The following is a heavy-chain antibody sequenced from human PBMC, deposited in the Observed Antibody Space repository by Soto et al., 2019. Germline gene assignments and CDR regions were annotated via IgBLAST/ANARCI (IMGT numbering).Heavy chain of an antibody. D-gene: IGHD6-13*01. J-gene: IGHJ6*02. CDR2: IYYSGST. V-gene: IGHV4-59*01. CDR3: ARQQLLRDYYYCGMDV. CDR1: GGSISSYY. Sequence: GTLSLTCTVSGGSISSYYWSWIRQPPGKGLEWIGYIYYSGSTNYNPSLKSRVTISVDTSKNQFSLKLSSVTAADTAVYYCARQQLLRDYYYCGMDVWGQGTTVTVSS.